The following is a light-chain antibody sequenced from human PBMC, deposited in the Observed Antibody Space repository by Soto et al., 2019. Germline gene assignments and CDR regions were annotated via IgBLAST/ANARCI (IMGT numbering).Light chain of an antibody. J-gene: IGKJ5*01. CDR1: QSVSNNY. CDR3: QQYSTSPT. V-gene: IGKV3-20*01. Sequence: EILFTQASGTLSQSPGERATLSCTASQSVSNNYLAWYQQKPGQAPRLLIYGASNRATGIPDRFSGSGSGTDFTLTISRLEPEDFAVYYCQQYSTSPTFGEGTRLEI. CDR2: GAS.